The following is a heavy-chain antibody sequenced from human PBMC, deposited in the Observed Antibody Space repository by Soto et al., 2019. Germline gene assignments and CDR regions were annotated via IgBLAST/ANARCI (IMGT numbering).Heavy chain of an antibody. J-gene: IGHJ5*02. Sequence: PSETLSLTCAVYGGSFSGYYWSWIRQPPGKGLEWIGEINHSGSTNYNPSLKSRVTISVDTSKNQFSLKLSSVTAADTAVYYCARGSIRWLGEYPGSCFDTWGQGTLVTVSS. CDR2: INHSGST. V-gene: IGHV4-34*01. CDR1: GGSFSGYY. CDR3: ARGSIRWLGEYPGSCFDT. D-gene: IGHD3-10*01.